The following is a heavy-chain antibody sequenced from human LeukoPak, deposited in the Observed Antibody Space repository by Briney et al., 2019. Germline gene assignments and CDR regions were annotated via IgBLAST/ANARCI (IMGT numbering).Heavy chain of an antibody. Sequence: ASVKVSCKASGYTFTSYYMHWVRQTPGQGLEWMGIINPSGGSTSYAQKFQGRVTMTRDTSTSTVYMELSSLRSEDTAVYYCARDPSRRDGYNCFDYWGQGTLVTVSS. V-gene: IGHV1-46*01. CDR2: INPSGGST. CDR3: ARDPSRRDGYNCFDY. CDR1: GYTFTSYY. J-gene: IGHJ4*02. D-gene: IGHD5-24*01.